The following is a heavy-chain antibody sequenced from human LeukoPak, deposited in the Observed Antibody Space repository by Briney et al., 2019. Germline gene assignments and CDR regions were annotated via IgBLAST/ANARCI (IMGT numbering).Heavy chain of an antibody. D-gene: IGHD4-17*01. CDR3: ARLTSTVTTPLEFDY. Sequence: SETLSLTCTVSGGSISSVGYYWSWIRQPPEKGLEWIGYIYYSGSTYYNPSLKSRVTISVDTSKKQFSLKLNSVTAADTAVYYCARLTSTVTTPLEFDYWGQGTLVTVSS. CDR1: GGSISSVGYY. V-gene: IGHV4-31*03. J-gene: IGHJ4*02. CDR2: IYYSGST.